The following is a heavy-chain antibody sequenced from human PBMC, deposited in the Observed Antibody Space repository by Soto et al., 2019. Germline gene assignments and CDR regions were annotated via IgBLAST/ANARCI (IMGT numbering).Heavy chain of an antibody. D-gene: IGHD1-1*01. Sequence: QITLKESGPTLVKPTQTLTLTCTFSGFSLSTSGVGVGWIRQPPGKALEWLALIYWNDDKRYSPSLNNRLTISRDTSKKHIALTMTNNEPVDTATYHCARSLPQYNKYATAFDLWGQGTMVTVSS. CDR2: IYWNDDK. CDR1: GFSLSTSGVG. CDR3: ARSLPQYNKYATAFDL. V-gene: IGHV2-5*01. J-gene: IGHJ3*01.